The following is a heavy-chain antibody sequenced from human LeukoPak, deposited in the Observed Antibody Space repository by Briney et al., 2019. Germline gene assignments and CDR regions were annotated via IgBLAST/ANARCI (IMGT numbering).Heavy chain of an antibody. V-gene: IGHV1-69*13. Sequence: SVKVSCKASGGTFSSYAISWVRQAPGQGLEWMGGIIPIFGTANYAQKFQGRVTITADESTSTAYMELSSLRSEDTAVYYCAKGSNYDFWSGYYKDALDIWGQGTMVTVSS. CDR1: GGTFSSYA. CDR3: AKGSNYDFWSGYYKDALDI. CDR2: IIPIFGTA. J-gene: IGHJ3*02. D-gene: IGHD3-3*01.